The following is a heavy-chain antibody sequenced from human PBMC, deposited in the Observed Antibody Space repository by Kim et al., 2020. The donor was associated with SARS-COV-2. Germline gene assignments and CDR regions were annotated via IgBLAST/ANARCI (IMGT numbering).Heavy chain of an antibody. CDR1: GFTFSSYG. J-gene: IGHJ4*02. CDR3: AKGLSIPRIAVAGRIDY. D-gene: IGHD6-19*01. Sequence: GGSLRLSCAASGFTFSSYGMHWVRQAPGKGLEWVAVISYDGSNKYYADSVKGRFTISRDNSKNTLYLQMNSLRAEDTAVYYCAKGLSIPRIAVAGRIDYWGQGTLVTVAS. V-gene: IGHV3-30*18. CDR2: ISYDGSNK.